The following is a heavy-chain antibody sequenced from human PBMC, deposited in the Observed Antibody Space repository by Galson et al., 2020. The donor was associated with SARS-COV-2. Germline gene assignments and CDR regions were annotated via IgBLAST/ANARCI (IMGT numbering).Heavy chain of an antibody. CDR3: ATAGISAVDY. CDR1: VGPISSRSYY. J-gene: IGHJ4*02. Sequence: SETLSITCTVSVGPISSRSYYRGGIRQPPGKGLEWIGSIYYSGSTYYNPSLKSRVTISVDTSKNQFSLKLSSVTAADTAVYYCATAGISAVDYWGQGTLVTVSS. V-gene: IGHV4-39*07. D-gene: IGHD6-13*01. CDR2: IYYSGST.